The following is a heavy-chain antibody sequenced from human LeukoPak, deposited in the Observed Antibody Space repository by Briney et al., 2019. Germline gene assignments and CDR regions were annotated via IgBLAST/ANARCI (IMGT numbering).Heavy chain of an antibody. J-gene: IGHJ4*02. CDR1: GYTFTNYY. CDR3: ARTPGDYVARYFDY. D-gene: IGHD4-17*01. CDR2: INPRDGST. V-gene: IGHV1-46*01. Sequence: ASVKVSCKASGYTFTNYYVHWVRQVPGQGLEWMGIINPRDGSTSYAQQFQGRLTLTRDTSTSTVYMEVSSLRSEDTAVYYCARTPGDYVARYFDYWGQGTLVTVSS.